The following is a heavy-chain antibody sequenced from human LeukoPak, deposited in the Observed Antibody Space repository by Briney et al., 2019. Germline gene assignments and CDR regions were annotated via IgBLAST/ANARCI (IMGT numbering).Heavy chain of an antibody. CDR2: IYHSGST. CDR3: ARHRVGSGDTYYDFWSGYSGFDP. CDR1: GYSISSGYY. D-gene: IGHD3-3*01. V-gene: IGHV4-38-2*01. Sequence: SETLSLTCAVSGYSISSGYYWGWIRQPPGKGLEWIGSIYHSGSTYYNPSLKSRVTISVDTSKHQFSLKLSSVTAADTAVYYCARHRVGSGDTYYDFWSGYSGFDPWGQGTLVTVSS. J-gene: IGHJ5*02.